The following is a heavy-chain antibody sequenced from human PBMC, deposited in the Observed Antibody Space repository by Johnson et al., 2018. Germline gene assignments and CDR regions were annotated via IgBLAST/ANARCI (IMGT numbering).Heavy chain of an antibody. CDR1: GFTFSTYW. J-gene: IGHJ3*02. CDR3: ARDTGPSFVTAYDAFAI. CDR2: IYSDGSSK. V-gene: IGHV3-74*01. Sequence: VQLVESGGGLVKPGRSLRLSCAASGFTFSTYWMHWVRQAPGKGLVWVSRIYSDGSSKSYADSVKGRFTIPTDNAKNSLYLQMNSLGAEDTAVYYCARDTGPSFVTAYDAFAIWGQGTMVTVSS. D-gene: IGHD2-21*02.